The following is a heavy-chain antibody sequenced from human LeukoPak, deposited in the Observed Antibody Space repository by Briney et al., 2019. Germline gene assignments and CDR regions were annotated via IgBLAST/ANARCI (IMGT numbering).Heavy chain of an antibody. J-gene: IGHJ5*02. Sequence: SETLSLTCTVSGDSISTSNSYWSWIRQPPGKGLEWIGYIYYTGSTSYNPPLKSRVTMSLDASKNQFSLELNPVTPADTAVYYCARGGNYWPQWWFDPWGRGTLVSVSS. CDR3: ARGGNYWPQWWFDP. V-gene: IGHV4-61*01. CDR1: GDSISTSNSY. D-gene: IGHD1-26*01. CDR2: IYYTGST.